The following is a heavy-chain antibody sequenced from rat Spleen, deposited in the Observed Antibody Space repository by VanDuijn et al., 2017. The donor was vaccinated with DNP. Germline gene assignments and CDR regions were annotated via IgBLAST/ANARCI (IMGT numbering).Heavy chain of an antibody. CDR2: IISSGGST. V-gene: IGHV5-31*01. D-gene: IGHD3-2*01. J-gene: IGHJ2*01. CDR1: GFTVNNFW. Sequence: EVQLVESGGDLVQPGRSLKLSCVVSGFTVNNFWMAWIRQVPGKGLEWVAAIISSGGSTYYPNSVKGRFTISSDNAKNTLYLQMNSLRSEDTATYYCARHQWTLYFDYWGQGVMVTVSS. CDR3: ARHQWTLYFDY.